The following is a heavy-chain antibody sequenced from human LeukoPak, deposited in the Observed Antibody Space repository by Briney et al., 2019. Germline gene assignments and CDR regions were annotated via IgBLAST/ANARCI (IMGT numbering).Heavy chain of an antibody. CDR1: GFTFSSYA. Sequence: PGGSLRLSCAASGFTFSSYAMTWVRQAPGKGLEWVSGISGGGGSTYYADSVKGRFTVSRDNSKNTLYLQMNSLRAEDTAVYYCATDDFWSGYYTGYWGQGTLVTVSS. CDR2: ISGGGGST. J-gene: IGHJ4*02. V-gene: IGHV3-23*01. CDR3: ATDDFWSGYYTGY. D-gene: IGHD3-3*01.